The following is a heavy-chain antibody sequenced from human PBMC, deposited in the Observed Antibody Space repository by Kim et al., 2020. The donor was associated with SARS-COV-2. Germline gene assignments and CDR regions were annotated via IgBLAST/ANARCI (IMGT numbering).Heavy chain of an antibody. D-gene: IGHD3-10*01. Sequence: VQGRFTISRDNSKNTLYLQMNSLGAEDTALFYCAKALLRGVNYYYYGMDVWGQGTTVTVSS. CDR3: AKALLRGVNYYYYGMDV. V-gene: IGHV3-30*02. J-gene: IGHJ6*02.